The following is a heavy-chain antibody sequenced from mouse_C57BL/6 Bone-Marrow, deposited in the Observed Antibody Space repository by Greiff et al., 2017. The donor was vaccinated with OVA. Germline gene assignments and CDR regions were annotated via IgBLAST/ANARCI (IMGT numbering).Heavy chain of an antibody. J-gene: IGHJ3*01. D-gene: IGHD1-1*02. Sequence: VKLMESGAELVRPGASVTLSCKASGYTFTSYGISWVKQRTGQGLEWIGEIYPRSGNTYYNEKLKGQATLTADTSSSTAYMELRSLTSEDSAVYFCARDYYGGRPWFAYWGQGTLVTVSA. V-gene: IGHV1-81*01. CDR2: IYPRSGNT. CDR3: ARDYYGGRPWFAY. CDR1: GYTFTSYG.